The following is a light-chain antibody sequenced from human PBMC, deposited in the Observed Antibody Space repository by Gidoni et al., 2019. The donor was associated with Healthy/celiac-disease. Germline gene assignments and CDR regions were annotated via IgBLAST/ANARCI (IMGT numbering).Light chain of an antibody. V-gene: IGKV1-39*01. Sequence: GDRVTITCRASQSISSYLNWYQQKPGKAPKLLIYAASSLQSGVPSRFSGSGSGTDFTLTISSLQPEDFATYYCQQSYSTPETFGQGTKLEIK. CDR1: QSISSY. CDR3: QQSYSTPET. J-gene: IGKJ2*01. CDR2: AAS.